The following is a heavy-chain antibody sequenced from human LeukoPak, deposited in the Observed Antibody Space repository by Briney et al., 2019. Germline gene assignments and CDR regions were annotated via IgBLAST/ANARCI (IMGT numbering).Heavy chain of an antibody. D-gene: IGHD6-13*01. Sequence: ASVKVSCKASGGTFGSYAISWVRQAPGQGLEWMGRIIPILGIANYAQKFQGRVTITADKSTSTAYMELSSLRSEDTAVYYCARDRIAAAARDFDYWGQGTLVTVSS. CDR2: IIPILGIA. CDR1: GGTFGSYA. J-gene: IGHJ4*02. V-gene: IGHV1-69*04. CDR3: ARDRIAAAARDFDY.